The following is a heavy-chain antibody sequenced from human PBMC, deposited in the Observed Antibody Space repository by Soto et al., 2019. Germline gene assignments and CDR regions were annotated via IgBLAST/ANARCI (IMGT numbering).Heavy chain of an antibody. Sequence: QLQLQESGPGLVKPSETLSLTCTVSGGSISSSSYYWGWIRQPPGKGLEWIGSIYYSGSTYYNPSLKSRVTISVDTSKNQFSLKLSSVTAADTAVYYCARHSTPIVVVMIDYWGQGTLVTVSS. D-gene: IGHD3-22*01. CDR2: IYYSGST. CDR3: ARHSTPIVVVMIDY. CDR1: GGSISSSSYY. V-gene: IGHV4-39*01. J-gene: IGHJ4*02.